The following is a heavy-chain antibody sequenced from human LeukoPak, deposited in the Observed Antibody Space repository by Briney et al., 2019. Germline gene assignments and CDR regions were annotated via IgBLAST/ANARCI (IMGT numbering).Heavy chain of an antibody. CDR1: GFTFSSYG. Sequence: PGRSLRLSCAASGFTFSSYGMHWVRQAPGKGLEWVAVISYDGSNKYYADSVKGRFTISRDNSKNTLYLQMNSLRAEDTAVYYCAKDLRWQQLVPWFDPWGQGTVVTVSS. V-gene: IGHV3-30*18. J-gene: IGHJ5*02. CDR3: AKDLRWQQLVPWFDP. CDR2: ISYDGSNK. D-gene: IGHD6-13*01.